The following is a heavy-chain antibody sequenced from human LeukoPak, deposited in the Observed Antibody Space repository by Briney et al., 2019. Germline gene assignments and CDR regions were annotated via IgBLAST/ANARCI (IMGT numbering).Heavy chain of an antibody. CDR3: ATVQTYFQGWFDP. CDR2: FDPEDGET. CDR1: GYTLTELS. D-gene: IGHD1-1*01. V-gene: IGHV1-24*01. Sequence: ASVKVFCKVSGYTLTELSMHWVRQAPGKGVEWMGGFDPEDGETIYAQKFQGRVTMTEDTSTDTAYMELSSLRSEDTAVYYCATVQTYFQGWFDPWGQGTLVTVSS. J-gene: IGHJ5*02.